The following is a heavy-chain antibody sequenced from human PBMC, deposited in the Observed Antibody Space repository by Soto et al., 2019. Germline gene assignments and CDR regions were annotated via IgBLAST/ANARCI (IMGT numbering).Heavy chain of an antibody. CDR3: ARDYDILTGYLLLDY. V-gene: IGHV3-21*01. CDR2: ISSSSSYI. CDR1: GFTFSSYS. J-gene: IGHJ4*02. D-gene: IGHD3-9*01. Sequence: EVQLVESGGGLVKPGGSLRLSCAASGFTFSSYSMNWVRQAPGKGLEWVSSISSSSSYIYYADSVKGRFTISRDNAKNSLYLQMNSLRAEDTAVYYCARDYDILTGYLLLDYWGQGTLVTVSS.